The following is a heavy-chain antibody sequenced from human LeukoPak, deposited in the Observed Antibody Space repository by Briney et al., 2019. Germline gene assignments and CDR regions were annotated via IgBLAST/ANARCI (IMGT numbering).Heavy chain of an antibody. J-gene: IGHJ4*02. CDR3: ARDGSSSLWFGEDYFDY. V-gene: IGHV1-69*04. CDR2: IIPILGIA. D-gene: IGHD3-10*01. CDR1: GGTFSSYA. Sequence: SVKVSCKASGGTFSSYAISWVRQAPGQGLEWMGRIIPILGIANYAQKFQGRVTITADKSTSTAYMELSSLRSEDTAVYYCARDGSSSLWFGEDYFDYWGQGTLVTVSS.